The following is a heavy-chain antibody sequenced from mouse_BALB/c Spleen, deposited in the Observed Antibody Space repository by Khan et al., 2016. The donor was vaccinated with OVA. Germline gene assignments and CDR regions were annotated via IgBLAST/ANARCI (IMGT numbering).Heavy chain of an antibody. CDR1: GYFITSGCS. CDR3: ARDGGYYYGDYLAY. J-gene: IGHJ2*01. D-gene: IGHD1-1*01. CDR2: ISYDGNN. Sequence: EVQLQESGPGLVKPSQSLSLTCSVTGYFITSGCSCYWLRQFPGNKLEWMGHISYDGNNNYNPSLKNRISISRDTPQHQFFLRLNSVTPEETANFYCARDGGYYYGDYLAYWGQGTTLTVSS. V-gene: IGHV3-6*02.